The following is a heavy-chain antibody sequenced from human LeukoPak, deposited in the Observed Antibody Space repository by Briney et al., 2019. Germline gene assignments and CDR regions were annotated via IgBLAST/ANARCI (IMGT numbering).Heavy chain of an antibody. Sequence: ASVKVSCKASGYTFTGYYMHWVRQAPGQGLEWMGWINPNSGGTNYAQKFQGRVTMTRDTFISTAYMELSRLRSDDTAVYYCARDSKPLWFGELSGALLNWFDPWGQGTLVTVSS. J-gene: IGHJ5*02. V-gene: IGHV1-2*02. CDR2: INPNSGGT. D-gene: IGHD3-10*01. CDR1: GYTFTGYY. CDR3: ARDSKPLWFGELSGALLNWFDP.